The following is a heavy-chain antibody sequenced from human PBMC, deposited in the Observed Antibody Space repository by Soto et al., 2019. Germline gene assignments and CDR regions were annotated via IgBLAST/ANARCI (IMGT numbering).Heavy chain of an antibody. D-gene: IGHD3-9*01. V-gene: IGHV3-30*18. Sequence: PGGSLRLSCAASGFIFSRYAMHWVRQAPGKGLEWVAVISYDGSNKYYADSVKGRFTISRDNSKNTLYLQMNSLRAEDTAVYYCAKEQRYYDILTGYYYYFDYWGQGTLVTVSS. CDR2: ISYDGSNK. CDR3: AKEQRYYDILTGYYYYFDY. CDR1: GFIFSRYA. J-gene: IGHJ4*02.